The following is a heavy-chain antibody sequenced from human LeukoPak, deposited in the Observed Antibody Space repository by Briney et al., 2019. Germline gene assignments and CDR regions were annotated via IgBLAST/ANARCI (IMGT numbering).Heavy chain of an antibody. CDR1: GFTFSSYA. J-gene: IGHJ6*03. D-gene: IGHD6-13*01. Sequence: HPGGSLRLSCAASGFTFSSYAMSWVRQAPGKGLEWVSAISGSGGSTYYADSVKGRFTISRDNSKNTLYLQMNSLRAEDTAVYYCAKQGAPGIAAAGTSDSYYYNYMDVWGKGTTVTVSS. V-gene: IGHV3-23*01. CDR3: AKQGAPGIAAAGTSDSYYYNYMDV. CDR2: ISGSGGST.